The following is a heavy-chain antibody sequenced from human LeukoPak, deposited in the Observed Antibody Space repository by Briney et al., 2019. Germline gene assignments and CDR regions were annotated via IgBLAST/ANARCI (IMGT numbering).Heavy chain of an antibody. D-gene: IGHD5-18*01. Sequence: GGSQRLSCAASGFTFSSYAMSWVRQAPGKGLEWVSYIGRSGSSIYYTDSLKGRITISRDNARNSLYLQMNSLRAEDTAVYYCARVDYTYDYIDSSYMDVWGKGTTVTVS. CDR3: ARVDYTYDYIDSSYMDV. CDR2: IGRSGSSI. CDR1: GFTFSSYA. V-gene: IGHV3-48*04. J-gene: IGHJ6*03.